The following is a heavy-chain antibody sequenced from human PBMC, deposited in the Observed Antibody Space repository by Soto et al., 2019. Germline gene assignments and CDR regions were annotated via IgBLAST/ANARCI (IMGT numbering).Heavy chain of an antibody. Sequence: GGSLRLSCAASGFTFSTYWMHWVRQAPGKGLLWVSRIKTDGTYATYADSVKGRFTISRDNAKNTLYLQMNSLRVEDAAVYYCAAGGSGYYAYWGQGTLVNVSS. CDR3: AAGGSGYYAY. CDR1: GFTFSTYW. J-gene: IGHJ4*02. CDR2: IKTDGTYA. V-gene: IGHV3-74*01. D-gene: IGHD3-22*01.